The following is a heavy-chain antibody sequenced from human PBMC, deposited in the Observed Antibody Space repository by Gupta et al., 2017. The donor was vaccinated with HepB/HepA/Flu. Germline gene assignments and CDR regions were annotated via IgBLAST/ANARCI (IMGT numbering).Heavy chain of an antibody. D-gene: IGHD3-22*01. V-gene: IGHV3-7*01. CDR3: ARDANYYDSLDYYYDVFDI. CDR2: IRRDGSQR. Sequence: EWVANIRRDGSQRAYVDSVKGRFTISRDNVKNSMYLQMDSLRVEDTAVYYCARDANYYDSLDYYYDVFDIWGQGTRVTVSS. J-gene: IGHJ3*02.